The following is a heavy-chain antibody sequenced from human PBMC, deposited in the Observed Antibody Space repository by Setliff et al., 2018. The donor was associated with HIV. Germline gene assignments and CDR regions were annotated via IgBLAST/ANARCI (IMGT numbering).Heavy chain of an antibody. J-gene: IGHJ6*03. CDR3: ARDVYFTFSGEVIRHYLDV. Sequence: ASVKVSCKASGYNFTSHDINWVRQAPGQGLEWMGWMNPKSGNTGYARKFQGRVTMTRKTSISTAYMELRSLRSDDTAVYYCARDVYFTFSGEVIRHYLDVWGKGTTVTVSS. V-gene: IGHV1-8*01. D-gene: IGHD3-3*01. CDR1: GYNFTSHD. CDR2: MNPKSGNT.